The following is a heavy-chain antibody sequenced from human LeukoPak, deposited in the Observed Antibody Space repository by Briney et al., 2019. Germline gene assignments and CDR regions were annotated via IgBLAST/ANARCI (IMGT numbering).Heavy chain of an antibody. D-gene: IGHD6-19*01. CDR2: INSDGSST. V-gene: IGHV3-74*01. CDR1: GFTFSSYW. CDR3: AGDIAVAGNHFDY. J-gene: IGHJ4*02. Sequence: GGSLRLSCEASGFTFSSYWMHWVRQAPGKGLVWVSRINSDGSSTNYADSVKGRFTISRDNAKNTLYLQMNSLRAEDTAMYYCAGDIAVAGNHFDYWGQGTLVTVSS.